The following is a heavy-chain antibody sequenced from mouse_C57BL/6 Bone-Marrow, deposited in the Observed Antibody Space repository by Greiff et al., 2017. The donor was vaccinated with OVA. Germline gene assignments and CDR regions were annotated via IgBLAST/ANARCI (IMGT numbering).Heavy chain of an antibody. CDR2: INPNNGGT. J-gene: IGHJ4*01. D-gene: IGHD3-2*02. CDR1: GYTFTDYN. CDR3: ARTAQARLYAMDY. Sequence: VQLQQSGPELVKPGASVKMSCKASGYTFTDYNMHWVKQSHGKSLEWIGYINPNNGGTSYNQKFKGKATLTVNKSSSTAYMELRSLTSEDSAVYYCARTAQARLYAMDYWGQGTSVTVSS. V-gene: IGHV1-22*01.